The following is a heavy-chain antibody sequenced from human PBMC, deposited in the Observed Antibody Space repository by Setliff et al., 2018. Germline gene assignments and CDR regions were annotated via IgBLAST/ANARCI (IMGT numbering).Heavy chain of an antibody. D-gene: IGHD6-6*01. CDR3: ARGRNIAARLLDS. CDR2: INHRGST. V-gene: IGHV4-34*01. Sequence: PSETLSLTCAAYGGTFSDYHWTWIRQSPEEGLEWIGEINHRGSTNYNPSLKSRVTISIDKSKDQFPMKLISMTAADTAVYYCARGRNIAARLLDSWGQGTLVTVSS. CDR1: GGTFSDYH. J-gene: IGHJ4*02.